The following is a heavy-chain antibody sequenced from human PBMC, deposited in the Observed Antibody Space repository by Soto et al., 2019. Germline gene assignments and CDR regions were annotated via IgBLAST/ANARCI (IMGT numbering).Heavy chain of an antibody. CDR1: GFTFSSYE. CDR3: ARVDSRGYYYGMDV. J-gene: IGHJ6*02. CDR2: IARSGSTI. V-gene: IGHV3-48*03. D-gene: IGHD3-10*01. Sequence: GGSLRLSCAASGFTFSSYEMKWVRQAPDKGLEWVSYIARSGSTIYYADSVKGRFTISRDNAKNSLYLQMNSLRAEDTAVYYCARVDSRGYYYGMDVWGQGTTVTVSS.